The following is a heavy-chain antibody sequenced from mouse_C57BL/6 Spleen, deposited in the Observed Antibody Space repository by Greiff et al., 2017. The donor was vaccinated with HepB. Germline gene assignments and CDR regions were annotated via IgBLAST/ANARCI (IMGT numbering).Heavy chain of an antibody. Sequence: QVQLQQSGPELVKPGASVKLSCKASGYTFTSYDINWVKQRPGQGLEWIGWIYPRDGSTKYNEKFKGKATLTVDTSSSTAYMELHSLTSEDSAVYFCARGREGPYDYDTANYYAMDYWGQGTSVTVSS. J-gene: IGHJ4*01. D-gene: IGHD2-4*01. V-gene: IGHV1-85*01. CDR2: IYPRDGST. CDR1: GYTFTSYD. CDR3: ARGREGPYDYDTANYYAMDY.